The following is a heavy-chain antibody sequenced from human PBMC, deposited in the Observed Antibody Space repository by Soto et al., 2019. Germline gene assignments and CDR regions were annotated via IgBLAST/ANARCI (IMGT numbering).Heavy chain of an antibody. V-gene: IGHV3-30*18. D-gene: IGHD6-19*01. CDR1: GFTFSSYG. Sequence: QVQLVESGGGVVQPVRSLRLSCAASGFTFSSYGMHWVRQAPGNGLEWVAVISYDGSNKYYADSVKCRFTISRDNSNNALYLQMNSLRAEDTAVYYCAKGNSSVSGTLPRRWGQGTMVTVSS. CDR3: AKGNSSVSGTLPRR. CDR2: ISYDGSNK. J-gene: IGHJ3*01.